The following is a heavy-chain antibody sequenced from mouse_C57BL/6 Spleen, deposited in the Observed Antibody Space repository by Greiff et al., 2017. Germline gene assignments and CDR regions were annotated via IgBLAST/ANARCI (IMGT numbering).Heavy chain of an antibody. CDR3: AREGGGYPYYYAMDY. D-gene: IGHD2-2*01. CDR1: GFTFSDYY. J-gene: IGHJ4*01. CDR2: INYDGSST. V-gene: IGHV5-16*01. Sequence: EVKLVESEGGLVQPGSSMKLSCTASGFTFSDYYMAWVRQVPEKGLEWVANINYDGSSTYYLDSLKSRFIISRDNAKNILYLQMSSLKSEDTATYYCAREGGGYPYYYAMDYWGQGTSVTVSS.